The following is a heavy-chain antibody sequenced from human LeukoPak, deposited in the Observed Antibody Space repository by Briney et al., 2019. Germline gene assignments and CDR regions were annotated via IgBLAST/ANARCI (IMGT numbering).Heavy chain of an antibody. V-gene: IGHV1-18*01. CDR2: ISAYNGNT. CDR1: GYTFTSYG. D-gene: IGHD6-13*01. CDR3: ARDLIAAGGDYYYYGMDV. Sequence: ASVKVSCKASGYTFTSYGISWVRQAPGQGLEWMGWISAYNGNTNYGQKLQGRVTMTTDTSTSTAYMELRSLRSDDTAVYYCARDLIAAGGDYYYYGMDVWGQGTTVTVSS. J-gene: IGHJ6*02.